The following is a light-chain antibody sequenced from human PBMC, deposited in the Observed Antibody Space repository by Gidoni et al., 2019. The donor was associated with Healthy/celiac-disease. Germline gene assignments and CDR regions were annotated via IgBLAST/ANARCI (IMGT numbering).Light chain of an antibody. CDR1: QSVSSSY. J-gene: IGKJ1*01. CDR2: GAS. Sequence: EIVLTQSPGTLSLSPGERTTLSCRASQSVSSSYLAWYQQKPGQAPRPLIYGASSRATGIPDRFSGSGSGTDFTLTIRRLEPEDFAVFYCQQYGSSRTFXQXTKVEIK. CDR3: QQYGSSRT. V-gene: IGKV3-20*01.